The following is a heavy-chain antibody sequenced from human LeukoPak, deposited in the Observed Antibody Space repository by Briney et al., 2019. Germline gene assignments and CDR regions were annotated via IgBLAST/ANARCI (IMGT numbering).Heavy chain of an antibody. D-gene: IGHD6-19*01. J-gene: IGHJ4*02. CDR3: VKDQWDN. CDR2: ISGGDSNK. Sequence: GGSLRLSCAASGFTFSSYGMHWVRQAPGKGLEWVSAISGGDSNKYYADSVKGRFTISRDNSIDTLYLQMDSLRAEDTAVYYCVKDQWDNWGQGTLVTVSS. CDR1: GFTFSSYG. V-gene: IGHV3-23*01.